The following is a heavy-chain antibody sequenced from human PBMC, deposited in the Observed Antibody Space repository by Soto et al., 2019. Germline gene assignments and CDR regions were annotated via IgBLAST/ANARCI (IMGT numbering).Heavy chain of an antibody. J-gene: IGHJ4*02. V-gene: IGHV1-18*01. D-gene: IGHD4-17*01. Sequence: QVQLVQSGAEVKKPGASVKVSCKASGYTFTSYGISWVRQAPGQGLEWMGWISAYNGNTNYAQKRQGRVTMTTDTSTSTAEMELRSLRSDDTAVYYGARDFYGDYESEYWGQGTLVTVSS. CDR3: ARDFYGDYESEY. CDR2: ISAYNGNT. CDR1: GYTFTSYG.